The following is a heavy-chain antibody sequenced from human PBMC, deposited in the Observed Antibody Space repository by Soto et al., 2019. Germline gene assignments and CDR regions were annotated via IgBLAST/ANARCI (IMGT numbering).Heavy chain of an antibody. Sequence: GGSLRLCCAASGYSFLNYAMYWVRQAPGKGLEWVSGSGYGDGATYYADFVKGRFTISKDSSKNTLYLQMNSLRVEDTAIYYFAKTTGYPSSGTDFWGPGTLVTVSS. D-gene: IGHD2-15*01. CDR2: SGYGDGAT. J-gene: IGHJ4*02. CDR1: GYSFLNYA. CDR3: AKTTGYPSSGTDF. V-gene: IGHV3-23*01.